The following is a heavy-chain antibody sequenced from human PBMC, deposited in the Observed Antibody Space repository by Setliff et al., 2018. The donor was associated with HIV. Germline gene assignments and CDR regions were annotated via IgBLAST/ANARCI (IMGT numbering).Heavy chain of an antibody. Sequence: SETLSLTCTVSGGSLTNHYWSWIRQSPGKGLEWFGYIYYTGSASYNPSLRGRVTISVDTSKKQFSLKLSSVTAADTAVYFCARETRSGWYDLAYWGQGTLVTVSS. D-gene: IGHD6-19*01. V-gene: IGHV4-59*11. CDR2: IYYTGSA. J-gene: IGHJ4*02. CDR1: GGSLTNHY. CDR3: ARETRSGWYDLAY.